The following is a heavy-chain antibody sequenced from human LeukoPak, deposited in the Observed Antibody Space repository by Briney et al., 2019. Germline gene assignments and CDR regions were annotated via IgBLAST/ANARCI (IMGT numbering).Heavy chain of an antibody. CDR3: ARRIEYYDSSGYYWIDYYYYYGMDV. J-gene: IGHJ6*02. Sequence: PSETLSLTCTVSGGSISSYYWGWIRQPPGKGLEWIGSIYYSGSTYYNPSLKSRVTISVDTSKNQFSLKLSSVTAADTAVYYCARRIEYYDSSGYYWIDYYYYYGMDVWGQGTTVTVSS. V-gene: IGHV4-39*01. D-gene: IGHD3-22*01. CDR2: IYYSGST. CDR1: GGSISSYY.